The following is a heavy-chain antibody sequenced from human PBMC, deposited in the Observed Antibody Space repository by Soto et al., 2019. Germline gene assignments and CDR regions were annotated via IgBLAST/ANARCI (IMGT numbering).Heavy chain of an antibody. J-gene: IGHJ4*02. CDR2: INHSGNT. CDR3: ARHSLATQPGDY. D-gene: IGHD5-12*01. Sequence: SETLSLTCAVYGASLSDNYCNWLRQPPGKGLEWIGEINHSGNTNYSPSFQGQVTISVDNSIDTAYLEWTTLRASDSAMYYCARHSLATQPGDYWGQGTRVTVSS. V-gene: IGHV4-34*01. CDR1: GASLSDNY.